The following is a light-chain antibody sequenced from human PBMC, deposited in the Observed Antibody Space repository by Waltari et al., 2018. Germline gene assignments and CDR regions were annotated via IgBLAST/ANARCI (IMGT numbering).Light chain of an antibody. CDR3: QQYNNWPPSYT. Sequence: LSVSPGERATLSCRASQSVSSNLAWYQQKPGQAPRLLIYGASTRATGIPARFSGSGSGTEFTLTISSMQSEDFAVYYCQQYNNWPPSYTFGQGTKLEIK. J-gene: IGKJ2*01. V-gene: IGKV3-15*01. CDR1: QSVSSN. CDR2: GAS.